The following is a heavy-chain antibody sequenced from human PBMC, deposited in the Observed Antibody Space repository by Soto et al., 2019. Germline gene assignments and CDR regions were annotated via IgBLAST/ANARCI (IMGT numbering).Heavy chain of an antibody. V-gene: IGHV3-15*01. D-gene: IGHD2-21*01. CDR3: AHIGDLPPKDVFST. CDR1: GITFTYAW. CDR2: VKREAGGGTI. J-gene: IGHJ3*01. Sequence: EVQLVESGGGLVNPGGSLRLSCAASGITFTYAWMNWVRQAPGRGLEWVGRVKREAGGGTIDYAAPVNGRFTNSRADSRSMLYLQVNSLKSEDTAVSYCAHIGDLPPKDVFSTWGQGTVVTVSS.